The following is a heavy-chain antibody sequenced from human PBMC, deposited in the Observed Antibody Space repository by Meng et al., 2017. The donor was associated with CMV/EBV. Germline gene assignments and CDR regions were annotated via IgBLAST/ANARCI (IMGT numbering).Heavy chain of an antibody. D-gene: IGHD5-24*01. V-gene: IGHV1-18*01. CDR1: GFPFTTYG. J-gene: IGHJ5*02. Sequence: QPQLVQSGPEMKKPGASVKVSCKASGFPFTTYGITWVRQAPGQGLEWMGWISAYNGKTEYPQSLQGRVTMTTDKTTSTAYMELRSLRADDTAVYYCAKWGQSRDRPPDPFDPWGQGTLVTVSS. CDR3: AKWGQSRDRPPDPFDP. CDR2: ISAYNGKT.